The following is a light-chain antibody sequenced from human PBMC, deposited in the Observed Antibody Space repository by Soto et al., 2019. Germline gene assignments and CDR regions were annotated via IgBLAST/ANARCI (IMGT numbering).Light chain of an antibody. J-gene: IGKJ1*01. CDR1: QSISGR. CDR2: DAS. V-gene: IGKV1-5*01. Sequence: DIQMTQSPSSLSASVGDRVTITCRASQSISGRLAWYQQKPGEAPHLIVYDASTLENGVSSRFSGSGSGTEFTLTINSLQTHDFATYYCQQYATYHRTFGRGTKVDIK. CDR3: QQYATYHRT.